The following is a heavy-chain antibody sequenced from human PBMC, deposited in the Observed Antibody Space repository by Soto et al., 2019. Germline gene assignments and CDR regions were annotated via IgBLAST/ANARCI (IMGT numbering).Heavy chain of an antibody. Sequence: EVQLLESGGGLVQPGGSLRLSCAASGFTFSNYALTWARKPPGKGLEWVSTISSSSGSTYYADSVKGRFTISRDNSKNFLYLQMNSLRGDDTAVYYCAKVGSERYSGQHSDYWGQGTLVTISS. J-gene: IGHJ4*02. CDR1: GFTFSNYA. CDR2: ISSSSGST. D-gene: IGHD5-12*01. CDR3: AKVGSERYSGQHSDY. V-gene: IGHV3-23*01.